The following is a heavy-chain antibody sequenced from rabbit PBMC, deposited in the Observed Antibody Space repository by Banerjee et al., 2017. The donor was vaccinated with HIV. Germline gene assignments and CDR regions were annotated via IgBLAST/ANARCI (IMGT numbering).Heavy chain of an antibody. D-gene: IGHD7-1*01. J-gene: IGHJ4*01. Sequence: QEQLVESGGGLVQPGGSLKLSCKASGFDFSTYSMSWVRQAPGKGLEWIGYIVPIFGVTYYANWVNGRFTISSHNAQNTLYLQLNSLTAADTATYFCVRDQAGYAGYGPWYFNLWGPGTLVTVS. CDR3: VRDQAGYAGYGPWYFNL. CDR1: GFDFSTYS. CDR2: IVPIFGVT. V-gene: IGHV1S47*01.